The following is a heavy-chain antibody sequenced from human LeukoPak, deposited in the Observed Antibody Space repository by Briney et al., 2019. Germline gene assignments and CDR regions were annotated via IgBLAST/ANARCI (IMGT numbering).Heavy chain of an antibody. V-gene: IGHV3-48*01. CDR3: ARRSEFGVLYYMDV. D-gene: IGHD3-16*01. CDR1: GFTFSSYS. Sequence: PGGSLRLSCAASGFTFSSYSMNWVRQAPGKGLEWVSYISGSSGTIYYADSVKGRFTISRDNAKNSLYLQMNSLGAEDTAVHYCARRSEFGVLYYMDVWGKGTTVTVSS. J-gene: IGHJ6*03. CDR2: ISGSSGTI.